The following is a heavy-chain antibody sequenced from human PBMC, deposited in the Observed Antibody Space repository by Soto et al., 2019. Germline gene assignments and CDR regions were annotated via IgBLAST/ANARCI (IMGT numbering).Heavy chain of an antibody. V-gene: IGHV1-69*06. J-gene: IGHJ4*02. CDR2: LVPVFGTA. CDR3: ARSPGGFDY. CDR1: GGTFSSLA. D-gene: IGHD3-10*01. Sequence: QVQVVQSGAELKKPGSSVKVSCKASGGTFSSLAISWVRQAPGQGLEWMGGLVPVFGTADYAQKFQDRVTMTADKSTSTSYMELSSLRSEDTAVYYCARSPGGFDYWGQGTLVTVSS.